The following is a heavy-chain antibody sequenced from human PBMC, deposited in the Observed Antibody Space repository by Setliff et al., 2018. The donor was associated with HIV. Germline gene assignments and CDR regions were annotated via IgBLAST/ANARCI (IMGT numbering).Heavy chain of an antibody. Sequence: ASVKVSCKASGYTFTDYYMHWVQQAPGKGLEWMGRVDPEDGETIYAEKFQGRVTITADTSTDTAYMELSSLRSEDTAVYYCATIEDYYDSSGYYPFDYWGQGTLVTV. CDR1: GYTFTDYY. V-gene: IGHV1-69-2*01. J-gene: IGHJ4*02. D-gene: IGHD3-22*01. CDR2: VDPEDGET. CDR3: ATIEDYYDSSGYYPFDY.